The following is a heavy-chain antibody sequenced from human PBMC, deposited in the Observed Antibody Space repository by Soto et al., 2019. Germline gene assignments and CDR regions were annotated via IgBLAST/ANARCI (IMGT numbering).Heavy chain of an antibody. CDR1: GFTFSSYA. J-gene: IGHJ4*02. D-gene: IGHD4-17*01. CDR2: ISGSGRST. CDR3: ATYSVTKGYFDY. V-gene: IGHV3-23*01. Sequence: PGGSLRLSCAASGFTFSSYAMSWVRQSPGKGLEWVSAISGSGRSTYYADSVKGRFTISRDNSKNTLYLQMNSLRAEDTAVYYCATYSVTKGYFDYWGQGTLVTVSS.